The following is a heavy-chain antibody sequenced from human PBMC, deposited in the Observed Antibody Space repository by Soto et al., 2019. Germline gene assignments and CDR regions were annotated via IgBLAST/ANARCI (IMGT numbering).Heavy chain of an antibody. V-gene: IGHV1-2*04. D-gene: IGHD5-12*01. CDR3: ARESGGATATLDYYYFYMDV. Sequence: QVQLVQSGAEVKKPGASVTVSCRSSGDTFNDYYIHWVRQAPGQGLKWMGWINPNGGVTKYAQKFQGWVTMTRDTSIRTVYMQLSRLRSDDTDVYYCARESGGATATLDYYYFYMDVWGTGTTVTVSS. J-gene: IGHJ6*03. CDR1: GDTFNDYY. CDR2: INPNGGVT.